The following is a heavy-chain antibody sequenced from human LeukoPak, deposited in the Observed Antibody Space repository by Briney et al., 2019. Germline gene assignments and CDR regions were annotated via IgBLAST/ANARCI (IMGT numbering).Heavy chain of an antibody. V-gene: IGHV4-34*01. CDR2: INHSGST. CDR3: ARLGATKKYFDWFSLNY. D-gene: IGHD3-9*01. Sequence: SETLSLTCAVYGGSFSGYYWSWIRQPPGKGLEWIGEINHSGSTNYNPSLKSRVTISVDTSKNQFFLKLSSVTAADTAVYYCARLGATKKYFDWFSLNYWGQGTLVTVSS. CDR1: GGSFSGYY. J-gene: IGHJ4*02.